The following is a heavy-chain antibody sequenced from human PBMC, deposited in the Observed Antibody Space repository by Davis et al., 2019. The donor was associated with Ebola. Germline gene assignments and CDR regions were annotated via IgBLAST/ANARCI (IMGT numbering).Heavy chain of an antibody. V-gene: IGHV1-46*01. Sequence: ASVKVSCKASGYTFTSYYMHWVRQAPGQGLEWMGIINPSGGSTSYAQKFQGRVTMTRDTSTSTVYMELSSLRSEDTAVYYCARYGTSHDYGDYGSFDYWGQGTLVTVSS. CDR2: INPSGGST. CDR1: GYTFTSYY. CDR3: ARYGTSHDYGDYGSFDY. J-gene: IGHJ4*02. D-gene: IGHD4-17*01.